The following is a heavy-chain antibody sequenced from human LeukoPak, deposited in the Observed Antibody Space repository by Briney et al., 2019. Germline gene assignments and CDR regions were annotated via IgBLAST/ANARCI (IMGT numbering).Heavy chain of an antibody. CDR2: INPNTDGS. J-gene: IGHJ5*02. D-gene: IGHD3-3*01. CDR3: ARARRITMFGTWEDWFDP. Sequence: ASVKVSCKASGYTFTRYYMHWVRQAPGQGLEWMGWINPNTDGSNYAQKFQGRVTMTRDTSISTAYMELRRLRSDDTAVYFCARARRITMFGTWEDWFDPWGQGTLVTVSS. CDR1: GYTFTRYY. V-gene: IGHV1-2*02.